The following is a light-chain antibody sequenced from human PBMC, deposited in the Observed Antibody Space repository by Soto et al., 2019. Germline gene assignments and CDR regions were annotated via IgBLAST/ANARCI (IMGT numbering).Light chain of an antibody. CDR2: GAS. J-gene: IGKJ5*01. V-gene: IGKV1-27*01. CDR1: QGISYH. Sequence: IQMTQSPSTLSAPVGDSVTVTCRASQGISYHVAWYQQKPGKVPKLLIYGASTLQSGVPSRFSGSGSGTDFTLTISSLQPEDFAVYYCQQYNNWPPITFGQGTRLEIK. CDR3: QQYNNWPPIT.